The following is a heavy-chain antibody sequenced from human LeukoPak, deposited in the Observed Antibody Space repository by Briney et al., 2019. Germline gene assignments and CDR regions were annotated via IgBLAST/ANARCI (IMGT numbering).Heavy chain of an antibody. CDR3: ARLVGATHNFDY. Sequence: QSGGSLRLSCAASGFTFSSYGMHWVRQAPGKGLEWVAVISYDGSNKYYADSVKGRFTISRDNSKNTLYLQMSSLRAEDTAVYYCARLVGATHNFDYWGQGTLVTVSS. J-gene: IGHJ4*02. V-gene: IGHV3-30*03. CDR1: GFTFSSYG. CDR2: ISYDGSNK. D-gene: IGHD1-26*01.